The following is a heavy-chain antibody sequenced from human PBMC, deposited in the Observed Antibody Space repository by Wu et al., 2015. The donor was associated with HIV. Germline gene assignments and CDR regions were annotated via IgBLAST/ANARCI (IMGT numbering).Heavy chain of an antibody. CDR1: GYTFTDYF. CDR3: ARGGRHGDYSQGLDY. Sequence: QVHLVQSGAEVKKPGASVKVSCKASGYTFTDYFVHWVRQAPGQNFEWMGWTNVNTGGTNYAQKFRGRVTMTRDTSISTAYMELSRLRSDDTAVYYCARGGRHGDYSQGLDYWGQGNAGHRL. CDR2: TNVNTGGT. D-gene: IGHD4-17*01. V-gene: IGHV1-2*02. J-gene: IGHJ4*02.